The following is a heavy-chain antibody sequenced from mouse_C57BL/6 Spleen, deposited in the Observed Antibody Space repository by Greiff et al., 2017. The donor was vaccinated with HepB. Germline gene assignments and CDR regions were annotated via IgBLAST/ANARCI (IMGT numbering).Heavy chain of an antibody. CDR2: IYPRSGNT. CDR1: GYTFTSYG. D-gene: IGHD1-1*01. J-gene: IGHJ4*01. Sequence: QVQLKESGAELARPGASVKLSCKASGYTFTSYGISWVKQRTGQGLEWIGEIYPRSGNTYYNEKFKGKATLTADKSSSTAYMELRSLTSEDSAVYFCARRSYSSDYAMDYWGQGTSVTVSS. V-gene: IGHV1-81*01. CDR3: ARRSYSSDYAMDY.